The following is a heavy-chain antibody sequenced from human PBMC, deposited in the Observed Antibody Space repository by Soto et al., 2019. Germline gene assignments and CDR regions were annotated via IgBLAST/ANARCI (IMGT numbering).Heavy chain of an antibody. CDR3: AKSKARLSGGYFGDPYYYYGMDV. J-gene: IGHJ6*02. CDR1: GFTFSSYG. Sequence: GGSLRLSCAASGFTFSSYGMHWVRQAPGKGLEWVAVISYDGSNKYYADSVKGRFTISRDNSKNTLYLQMNSLRAEDTAVYYCAKSKARLSGGYFGDPYYYYGMDVWGQGTTVTVSS. CDR2: ISYDGSNK. V-gene: IGHV3-30*18. D-gene: IGHD6-19*01.